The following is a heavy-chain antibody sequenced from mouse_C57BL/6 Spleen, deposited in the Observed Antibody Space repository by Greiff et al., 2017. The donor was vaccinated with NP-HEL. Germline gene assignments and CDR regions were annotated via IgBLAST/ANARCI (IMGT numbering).Heavy chain of an antibody. J-gene: IGHJ3*01. V-gene: IGHV14-4*01. CDR1: GFNIKDDY. Sequence: VQLKESGAELVRPGASVKLSCTASGFNIKDDYMHWVKQRPEQGLEWIGWIDPENGDTEYASKFQGKATITADTSSNTAYLQLSSLTSEDTAVYYCTTVLHYYGSSYPFAYWGQGTLVTVSA. CDR3: TTVLHYYGSSYPFAY. CDR2: IDPENGDT. D-gene: IGHD1-1*01.